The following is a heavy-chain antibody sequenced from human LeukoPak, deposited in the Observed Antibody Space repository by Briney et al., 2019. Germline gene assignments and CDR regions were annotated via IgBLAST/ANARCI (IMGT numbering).Heavy chain of an antibody. CDR1: GFTLSSDA. J-gene: IGHJ4*02. CDR2: ISGSGDST. V-gene: IGHV3-23*01. D-gene: IGHD3-22*01. Sequence: GGSLRLSCAASGFTLSSDAISWVCQAPRKGLEWVSVISGSGDSTYYSDSAKGRFTISRDNSTNTLFVQMNTPRAEDKPVYYYATPLVSDYYASRGYWGYWGQGTLVTVSS. CDR3: ATPLVSDYYASRGYWGY.